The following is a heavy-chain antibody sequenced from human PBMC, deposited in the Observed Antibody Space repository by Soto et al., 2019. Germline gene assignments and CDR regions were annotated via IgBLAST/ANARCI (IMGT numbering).Heavy chain of an antibody. CDR1: GGSIGSGSYC. V-gene: IGHV4-31*03. D-gene: IGHD3-10*01. CDR2: IYYSGST. J-gene: IGHJ5*02. CDR3: ARDWGGSTNWFDP. Sequence: QVQLQESGPGLVKPSQTLSLTCTVSGGSIGSGSYCSSWIRQHPGKSLEWIGYIYYSGSTYYNPSLKSRVTTSVDTSKNQFSLKLSSVTGVDTAVYYCARDWGGSTNWFDPWGQGTLVTVSS.